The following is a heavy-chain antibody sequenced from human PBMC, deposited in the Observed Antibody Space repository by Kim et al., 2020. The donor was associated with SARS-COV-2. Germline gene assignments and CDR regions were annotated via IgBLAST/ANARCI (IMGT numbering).Heavy chain of an antibody. Sequence: KYGEQFQGRVTMTRDTSISTVYMELSRLKSDDTAVYYCARGANTLSAFDLWGQGTMVTVSS. J-gene: IGHJ3*01. V-gene: IGHV1-2*02. CDR3: ARGANTLSAFDL.